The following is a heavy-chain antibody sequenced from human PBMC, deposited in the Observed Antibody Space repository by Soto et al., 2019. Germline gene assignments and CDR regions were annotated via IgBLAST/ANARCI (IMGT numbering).Heavy chain of an antibody. CDR2: INAGNGNT. CDR3: ARDGDYVWGSYRPSHFAY. Sequence: ASVKVSCKASGYTFTSYAMHWVRQAPGQRLEWMGWINAGNGNTKYSQKFQGRVTITRDTSASTAYMELSSLRSEDTAVYYCARDGDYVWGSYRPSHFAYWGQGTLVTVSS. J-gene: IGHJ4*02. V-gene: IGHV1-3*01. D-gene: IGHD3-16*02. CDR1: GYTFTSYA.